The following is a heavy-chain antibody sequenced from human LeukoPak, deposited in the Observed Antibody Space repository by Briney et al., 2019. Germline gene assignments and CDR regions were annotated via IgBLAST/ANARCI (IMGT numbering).Heavy chain of an antibody. Sequence: GGSLRLSCAASGFTFSSHAMNWVRQAPGKGLEWVSGISDSGVDIYYADSVKGRFTISRDNAKNSLYLQMNSLRAEDTALYYCAKDIFPMVVTAIGFDPWGQGTLVTVSS. CDR2: ISDSGVDI. J-gene: IGHJ5*02. CDR3: AKDIFPMVVTAIGFDP. CDR1: GFTFSSHA. D-gene: IGHD2-21*02. V-gene: IGHV3-23*01.